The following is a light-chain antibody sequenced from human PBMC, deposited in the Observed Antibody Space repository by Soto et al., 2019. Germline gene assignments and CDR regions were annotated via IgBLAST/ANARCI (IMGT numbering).Light chain of an antibody. CDR1: SSNFGAGFD. J-gene: IGLJ2*01. CDR2: GNN. CDR3: QSYDSSLTAPVV. V-gene: IGLV1-40*01. Sequence: QPVLTQPPSVSGAPGQRVTISCSGSSSNFGAGFDVHWYQQVPGTAPKLLIYGNNNRPSGVPDRFSGSKSGTSASLAITGLQAEDEADYYCQSYDSSLTAPVVFGGGTKVTVL.